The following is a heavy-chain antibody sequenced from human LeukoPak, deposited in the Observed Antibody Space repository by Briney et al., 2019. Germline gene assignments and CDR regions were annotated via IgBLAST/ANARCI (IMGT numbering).Heavy chain of an antibody. D-gene: IGHD3-10*01. J-gene: IGHJ6*03. Sequence: GASVKVSCKASGGTFSSYAISWVRQAPGQGLEWMGGIIPIFGTASYAQKFQGRVTITADESTSTAYMELSSLRSEDTAVYYCARDRGSGSPLYYYYYMDVWGKGTTVTISS. V-gene: IGHV1-69*01. CDR3: ARDRGSGSPLYYYYYMDV. CDR1: GGTFSSYA. CDR2: IIPIFGTA.